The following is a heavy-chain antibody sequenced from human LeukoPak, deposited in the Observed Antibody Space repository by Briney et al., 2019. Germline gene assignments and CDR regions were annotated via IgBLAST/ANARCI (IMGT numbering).Heavy chain of an antibody. V-gene: IGHV3-23*01. J-gene: IGHJ4*02. CDR2: ISGSGGST. D-gene: IGHD5-24*01. CDR1: GITGYS. Sequence: GGSLRLSCAASGITGYSMHWVRQAPGKGLEWVSAISGSGGSTYYADSVKGRFTISRDNSKNTLYLQMNSLRAEDTAVYYCAKDDRWLQFCCWGQGTLVTVSA. CDR3: AKDDRWLQFCC.